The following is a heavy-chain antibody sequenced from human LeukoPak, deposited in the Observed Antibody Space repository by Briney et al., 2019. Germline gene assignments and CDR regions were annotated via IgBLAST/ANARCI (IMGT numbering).Heavy chain of an antibody. Sequence: GGSLRLSCAASGFTFSDYYMSWIRQAPGKGLEWVSYISSSSSYINYADSVKGRFTVSRDNAKNSLYLQMNSLRAEDTAVYYCARIYCSGGSCYYYYYGMDVWGKGTTVTVSS. J-gene: IGHJ6*04. V-gene: IGHV3-11*06. CDR3: ARIYCSGGSCYYYYYGMDV. D-gene: IGHD2-15*01. CDR2: ISSSSSYI. CDR1: GFTFSDYY.